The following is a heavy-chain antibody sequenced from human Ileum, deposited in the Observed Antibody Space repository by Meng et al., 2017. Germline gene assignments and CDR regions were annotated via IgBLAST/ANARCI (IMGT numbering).Heavy chain of an antibody. J-gene: IGHJ4*02. CDR3: AGKDWGEGLDF. V-gene: IGHV6-1*01. CDR1: GDSVSSDTGA. D-gene: IGHD7-27*01. CDR2: TYYRSRWYN. Sequence: QLQQSGPGLVKPPQTLSLTCAISGDSVSSDTGAWNWIRQSPSRGLEWLGRTYYRSRWYNNYAVSVKSRITINPDTSKNQFSLQLNSVTPDDTAVYYCAGKDWGEGLDFWDQGTLVTVSS.